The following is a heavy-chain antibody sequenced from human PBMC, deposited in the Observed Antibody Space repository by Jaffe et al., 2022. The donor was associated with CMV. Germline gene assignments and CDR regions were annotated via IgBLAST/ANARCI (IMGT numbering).Heavy chain of an antibody. V-gene: IGHV4-59*08. CDR1: GDSMTNFY. CDR3: ARHGRRGMPRGDHINWFDP. D-gene: IGHD3-10*01. J-gene: IGHJ5*02. Sequence: QVQLKESGPGLVKPSETLSLTCIVSGDSMTNFYWSWIRHLPGKGLEWIAYIYYDGKTNYNPSLRSRVTISVDTSKNQFSLRLSSVTATDTAVYYCARHGRRGMPRGDHINWFDPWGQGILVTVSS. CDR2: IYYDGKT.